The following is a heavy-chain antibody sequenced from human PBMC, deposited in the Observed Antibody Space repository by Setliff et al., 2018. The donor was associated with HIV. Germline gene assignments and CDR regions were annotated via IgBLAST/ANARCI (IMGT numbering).Heavy chain of an antibody. CDR3: ARRKSGSYFDAFDI. CDR1: GGSISSGSYY. Sequence: SETLSLTCTVSGGSISSGSYYWSWIRQPAGKGLEWIGHIYTSGSTNHNTSLKSRVTISIDTSKNQFSLKLSSVTAANTAVYYCARRKSGSYFDAFDIWGQGTMVTVSS. D-gene: IGHD1-26*01. CDR2: IYTSGST. V-gene: IGHV4-61*09. J-gene: IGHJ3*02.